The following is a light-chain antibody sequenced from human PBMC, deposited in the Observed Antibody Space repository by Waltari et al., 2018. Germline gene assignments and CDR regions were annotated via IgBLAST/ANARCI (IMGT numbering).Light chain of an antibody. CDR3: NSHTTVSSLV. J-gene: IGLJ1*01. V-gene: IGLV2-14*03. Sequence: QSALTQPASVSGSPGQSITISCTGTSSDIGAYNYVSWYQQHPGKAPKLLIYDVTYRPSGVSSRFSGSKSGNTASLTISGLRAEDEADYYCNSHTTVSSLVFGTGTKVTVL. CDR1: SSDIGAYNY. CDR2: DVT.